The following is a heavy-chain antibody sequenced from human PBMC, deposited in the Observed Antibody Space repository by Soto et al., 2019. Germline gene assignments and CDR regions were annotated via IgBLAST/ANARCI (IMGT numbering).Heavy chain of an antibody. CDR3: ARQKDFWSGYFNYYGMDV. CDR1: GGTFSSYA. V-gene: IGHV1-69*01. D-gene: IGHD3-3*01. J-gene: IGHJ6*02. Sequence: QVQLVQSGAEVKKPGSSVKVSCKASGGTFSSYAISWVRQAPGQGLEWMGGIIPIFGTANYAQKFQGRVTITADESTSTAYMELSSLRSEDTAVYYCARQKDFWSGYFNYYGMDVWGQGTTVTVSS. CDR2: IIPIFGTA.